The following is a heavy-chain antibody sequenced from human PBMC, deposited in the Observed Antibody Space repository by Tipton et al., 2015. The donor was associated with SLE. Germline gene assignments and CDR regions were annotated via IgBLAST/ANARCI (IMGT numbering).Heavy chain of an antibody. CDR1: GYTFTRYY. Sequence: QLVQSGPEVKKPGASVKVSCKASGYTFTRYYMHWVRQAPGQGLEWMGIINPSGGSTSYAQKFQGRVTMTRDTSTSTVYMELSSLRSEDTAVYYCAVVVVAATHGMDVWGQGTTVTVSS. J-gene: IGHJ6*02. CDR2: INPSGGST. V-gene: IGHV1-46*01. CDR3: AVVVVAATHGMDV. D-gene: IGHD2-15*01.